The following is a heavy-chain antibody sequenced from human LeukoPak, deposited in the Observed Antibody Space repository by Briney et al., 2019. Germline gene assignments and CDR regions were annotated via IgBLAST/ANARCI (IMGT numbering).Heavy chain of an antibody. CDR3: ASAGYSYGYAGQGDY. J-gene: IGHJ4*02. Sequence: GGSLRLSCAASGFTFNSYSMNWVRQAPGKGLEWVSSITSSSSYIFYADSVKGRFTISRDNAKNSLYLQMNSLRAEDTAVYYCASAGYSYGYAGQGDYWGQGTLVTVSS. D-gene: IGHD5-18*01. V-gene: IGHV3-21*01. CDR2: ITSSSSYI. CDR1: GFTFNSYS.